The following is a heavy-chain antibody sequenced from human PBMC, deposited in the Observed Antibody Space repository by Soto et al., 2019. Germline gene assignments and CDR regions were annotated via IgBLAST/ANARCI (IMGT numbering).Heavy chain of an antibody. Sequence: SETLSLTCTVSGGSISSSSYYWGWIRQPPGKGLEWIGGIYYSGRTYYNPALKRRVTIAVDTSKNQFSLKLSPGTAADTAVYYCASPNIGSFYFDYWGQGTLVTVSS. CDR3: ASPNIGSFYFDY. J-gene: IGHJ4*02. V-gene: IGHV4-39*01. CDR2: IYYSGRT. D-gene: IGHD1-26*01. CDR1: GGSISSSSYY.